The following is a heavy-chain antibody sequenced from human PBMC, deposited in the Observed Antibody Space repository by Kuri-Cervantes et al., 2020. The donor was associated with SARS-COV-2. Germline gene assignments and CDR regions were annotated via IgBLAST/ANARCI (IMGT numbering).Heavy chain of an antibody. Sequence: SVKVSCKASGGTFSSYAISWVRQAPGQGLEWMGGIIPIFGTANYAQKFQGRVTITTDESTSTAYMELSSLRSGDTAVYYCARVRDSITIFGVVTPDAFDIWGQGTMVTVSS. D-gene: IGHD3-3*01. V-gene: IGHV1-69*05. CDR1: GGTFSSYA. CDR3: ARVRDSITIFGVVTPDAFDI. CDR2: IIPIFGTA. J-gene: IGHJ3*02.